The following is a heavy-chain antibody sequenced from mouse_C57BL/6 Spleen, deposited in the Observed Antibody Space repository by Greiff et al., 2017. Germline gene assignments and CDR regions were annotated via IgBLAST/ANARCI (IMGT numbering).Heavy chain of an antibody. CDR2: IYPGSGNT. D-gene: IGHD3-2*02. J-gene: IGHJ3*01. CDR1: GYTFTDYY. V-gene: IGHV1-76*01. Sequence: QVQLKESGAELVRPGASVKLSCKASGYTFTDYYINWVKQRPGQGLEWIARIYPGSGNTYYNEKFKGKATLTAEKSSSTAYMQLSSLTSEDSAVYVCARGTAQASAWFAYWGQGTLVTVSA. CDR3: ARGTAQASAWFAY.